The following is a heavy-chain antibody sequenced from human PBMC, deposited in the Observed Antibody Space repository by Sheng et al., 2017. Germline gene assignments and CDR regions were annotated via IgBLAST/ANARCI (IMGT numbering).Heavy chain of an antibody. CDR2: INHSGST. D-gene: IGHD1-26*01. CDR3: ARGPKYSGSYYDY. CDR1: GGSFSGYY. V-gene: IGHV4-34*01. J-gene: IGHJ4*02. Sequence: QVQLQQWGAGLLKPSETLSLTCAVYGGSFSGYYWSWIRQPPGKGLEWIGEINHSGSTNYNPSLKSRVTISVDTSKNQFSLKLSSVTAADTAVYYCARGPKYSGSYYDYWGQGTLVTVSS.